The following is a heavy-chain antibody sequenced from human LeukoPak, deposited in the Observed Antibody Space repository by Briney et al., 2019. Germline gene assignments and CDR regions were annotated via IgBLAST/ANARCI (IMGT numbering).Heavy chain of an antibody. V-gene: IGHV3-15*01. Sequence: PGGSLRLSCAASGFTFSNAWMSWVRQAPGKGLEWVGRIKSKTDGGTTDYAAPVKGRFTISRDDSKNTLYLQMNSLKTEDTAVYYCATDFTGGYCSGGSCPYYYYYYMDVWGKGTTVTVSS. D-gene: IGHD2-15*01. J-gene: IGHJ6*03. CDR2: IKSKTDGGTT. CDR1: GFTFSNAW. CDR3: ATDFTGGYCSGGSCPYYYYYYMDV.